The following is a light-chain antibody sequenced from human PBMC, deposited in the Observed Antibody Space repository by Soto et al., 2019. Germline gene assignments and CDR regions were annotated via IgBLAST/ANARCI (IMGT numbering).Light chain of an antibody. CDR3: LLSYTGRLYV. Sequence: QAVVTQEPSLTVSPGGTVTLTCGSSTGPVTNGHFPYWFQQKPGQAPRPLIYDTDNKHSWTPARFSASLLGDKAALTLSGGLPEDEADYYCLLSYTGRLYVFGPGTKVTVL. CDR2: DTD. CDR1: TGPVTNGHF. V-gene: IGLV7-46*01. J-gene: IGLJ1*01.